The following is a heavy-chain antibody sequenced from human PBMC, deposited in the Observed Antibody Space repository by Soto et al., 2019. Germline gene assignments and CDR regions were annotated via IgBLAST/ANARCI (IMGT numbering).Heavy chain of an antibody. J-gene: IGHJ3*02. CDR2: INAGNGNT. D-gene: IGHD4-17*01. CDR3: AQTTVTTDAFAI. CDR1: GYTFTSYA. V-gene: IGHV1-3*01. Sequence: ASVKVSCKASGYTFTSYAMHWVRQAPGQRLEWMGWINAGNGNTKYSQKFQGRVTITRDTSASTAYMELSSLRSEDTAVYYCAQTTVTTDAFAIWGQGTMVTVSS.